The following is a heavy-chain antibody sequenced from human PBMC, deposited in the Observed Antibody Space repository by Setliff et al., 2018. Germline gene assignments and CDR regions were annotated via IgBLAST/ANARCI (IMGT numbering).Heavy chain of an antibody. V-gene: IGHV1-46*01. CDR2: INPSDGST. CDR1: GYTFTTYY. J-gene: IGHJ5*02. Sequence: ASVKVSCKASGYTFTTYYMHWVRQAPGQGLEWMGVINPSDGSTTYAQKFQGRVKMTRDTSTNTVYMQLSSLRSEDTAVYYCARESTAKNFWGGSQGANWFDPWGQGTLVTVSS. CDR3: ARESTAKNFWGGSQGANWFDP. D-gene: IGHD3-3*01.